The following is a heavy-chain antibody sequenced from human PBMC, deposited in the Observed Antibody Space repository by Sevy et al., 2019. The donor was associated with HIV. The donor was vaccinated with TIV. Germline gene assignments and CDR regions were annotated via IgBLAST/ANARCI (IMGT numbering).Heavy chain of an antibody. CDR2: ISAYNGNT. CDR1: GYTFTSYG. D-gene: IGHD6-13*01. Sequence: ASVKVSCKASGYTFTSYGISWVRQAPGQGLEWMGWISAYNGNTNYAQKLQGRVTMTTDTSTSTAYMELRSLRSDDTAVYYCAKYAPPYSSSWDNWFDPWGQGTLVTVSS. V-gene: IGHV1-18*01. CDR3: AKYAPPYSSSWDNWFDP. J-gene: IGHJ5*02.